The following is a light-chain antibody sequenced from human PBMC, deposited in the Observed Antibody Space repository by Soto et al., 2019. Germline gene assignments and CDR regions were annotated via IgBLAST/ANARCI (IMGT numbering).Light chain of an antibody. J-gene: IGKJ4*01. CDR3: QQVKSYPRT. V-gene: IGKV1-9*01. CDR2: AES. Sequence: LTQSPGTLSLSPGERATLSCRASQSITNNYLAWYQQKPGKPPKLLIYAESTLHSGVPSRFSGSGSGTRGTLTISSLQPEDFATYYCQQVKSYPRTFGGGTKVEIK. CDR1: QSITNNY.